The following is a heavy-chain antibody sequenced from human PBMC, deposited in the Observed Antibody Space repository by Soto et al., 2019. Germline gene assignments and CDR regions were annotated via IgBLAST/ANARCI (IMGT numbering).Heavy chain of an antibody. Sequence: QVQLQQWGAGLLKPSETLSLTCDVYGGSFSGYYWSWIRQPPGKGLEWIGEINHSGSTNYNPSLKSRVTISVDKSKNKFSPKLSSVTAADTAVYYCARAFIDIVVVPAARGRWVFDYWGQCTLVTVSS. CDR2: INHSGST. V-gene: IGHV4-34*01. J-gene: IGHJ4*02. CDR3: ARAFIDIVVVPAARGRWVFDY. D-gene: IGHD2-2*01. CDR1: GGSFSGYY.